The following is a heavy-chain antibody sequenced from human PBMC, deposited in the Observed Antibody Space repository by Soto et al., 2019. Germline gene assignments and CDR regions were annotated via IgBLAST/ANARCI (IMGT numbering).Heavy chain of an antibody. CDR3: ARAIVLVSDFWSGYYLDSGYYYMDV. J-gene: IGHJ6*03. CDR1: GGSFSGYY. V-gene: IGHV4-34*01. CDR2: INHSGST. Sequence: SETLSLTCAVYGGSFSGYYWSWIRQPPGKGLEWIGEINHSGSTNYNPSLKSRVTISVDTSKNQFSLKLSSVTAPDTAVYYCARAIVLVSDFWSGYYLDSGYYYMDVWGKGTTVTVSS. D-gene: IGHD3-3*01.